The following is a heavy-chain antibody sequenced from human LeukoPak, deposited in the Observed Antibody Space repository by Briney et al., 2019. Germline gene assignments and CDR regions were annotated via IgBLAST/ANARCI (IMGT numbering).Heavy chain of an antibody. CDR3: ARAYQRLGGLSFPDA. CDR1: GYTFTNYA. V-gene: IGHV7-4-1*02. D-gene: IGHD3-16*02. Sequence: ASVKVSCKSSGYTFTNYAMNWVRQAPGQGLEWMGWINPNTGKPTYAQGFTGRFVFSLDTSVTTTYLQISGLKAEDTAVYYCARAYQRLGGLSFPDAWGQGTLVTVSS. CDR2: INPNTGKP. J-gene: IGHJ5*02.